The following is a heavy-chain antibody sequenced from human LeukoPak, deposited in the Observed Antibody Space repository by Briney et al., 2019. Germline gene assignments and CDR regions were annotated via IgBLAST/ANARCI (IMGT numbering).Heavy chain of an antibody. CDR1: GGSISSYY. J-gene: IGHJ5*02. D-gene: IGHD5-12*01. CDR2: IYYSGST. Sequence: SETLSLTCTVSGGSISSYYWSWIRQPPGKGLEWIGYIYYSGSTNYNPSLKSRVTISVDTSKNQFSLKLSSVTGADTAVYYCARARPKYSGYDYWFDPWGQGTLVTVSS. CDR3: ARARPKYSGYDYWFDP. V-gene: IGHV4-59*01.